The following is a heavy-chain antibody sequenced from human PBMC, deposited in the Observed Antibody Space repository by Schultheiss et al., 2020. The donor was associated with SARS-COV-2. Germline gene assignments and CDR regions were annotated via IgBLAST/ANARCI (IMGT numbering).Heavy chain of an antibody. CDR3: ARDPNGYCSGDSCYYV. D-gene: IGHD2-15*01. J-gene: IGHJ4*02. V-gene: IGHV4-59*12. Sequence: SETLSLTCAVYGGSISSYYWSWIRQPPGKGLEWIGYVYYRGSTSYNPSLKSRVTISVDTSKNQFSLNLNSVTAADTAVYYCARDPNGYCSGDSCYYVWGQGTLVTVSS. CDR1: GGSISSYY. CDR2: VYYRGST.